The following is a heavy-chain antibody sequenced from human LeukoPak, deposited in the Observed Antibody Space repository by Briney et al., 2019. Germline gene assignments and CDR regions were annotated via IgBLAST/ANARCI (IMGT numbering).Heavy chain of an antibody. CDR1: GFTFSNYA. CDR3: ATIGDRRTGELYRIDY. V-gene: IGHV3-30-3*01. J-gene: IGHJ4*02. CDR2: VSYDGGNK. Sequence: AGGSLRLSCAASGFTFSNYAMHWVRQAPDKGLEWVAVVSYDGGNKYYADSVKGRFTISRDNSKNTLYLQMNSLRAEDAAIYYCATIGDRRTGELYRIDYWGQGTLVTVSS. D-gene: IGHD7-27*01.